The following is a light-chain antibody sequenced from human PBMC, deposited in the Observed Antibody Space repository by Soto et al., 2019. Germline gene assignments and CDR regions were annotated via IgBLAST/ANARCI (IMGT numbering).Light chain of an antibody. V-gene: IGKV3D-20*01. J-gene: IGKJ1*01. CDR1: QSVSSNY. CDR3: QQYGSSRT. CDR2: DAS. Sequence: EIVLTQSPATLSLSPGERATLSCGASQSVSSNYLGWYQQKPGLAPRLLICDASNRATGIPDRFSGSGSGTDFTLPISRLEPEDSAVYYCQQYGSSRTFGHGTKVDI.